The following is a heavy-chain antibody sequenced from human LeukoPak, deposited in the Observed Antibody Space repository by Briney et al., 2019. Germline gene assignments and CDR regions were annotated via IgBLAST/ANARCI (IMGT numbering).Heavy chain of an antibody. CDR1: GGSISSSNW. J-gene: IGHJ4*02. CDR3: ARHLRSGAVDY. D-gene: IGHD4-17*01. CDR2: IYHSGST. Sequence: PSETLSLTCAVSGGSISSSNWWSWVRQPPWKGLEWIGEIYHSGSTNYNPSLKSRVTISVDTSKNQFSLKLSSVTAADTAVYYCARHLRSGAVDYWGQGNLVTVSS. V-gene: IGHV4-4*02.